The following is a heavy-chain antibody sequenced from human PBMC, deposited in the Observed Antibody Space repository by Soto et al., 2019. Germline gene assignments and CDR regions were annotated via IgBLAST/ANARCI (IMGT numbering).Heavy chain of an antibody. CDR3: ARDNRAAAGSNWFDP. V-gene: IGHV1-69*04. CDR2: IIPILGIA. Sequence: ASVKVSCKASGGTFSSYTISWVRQAPGQGLEWMGRIIPILGIANYAQKFQGRVTITADKSTSTAYMELSSLRSEDTAVYYCARDNRAAAGSNWFDPWGQGTLVTVSS. D-gene: IGHD6-13*01. J-gene: IGHJ5*02. CDR1: GGTFSSYT.